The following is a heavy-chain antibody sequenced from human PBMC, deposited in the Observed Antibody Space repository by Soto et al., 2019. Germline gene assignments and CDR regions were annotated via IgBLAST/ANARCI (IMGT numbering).Heavy chain of an antibody. CDR2: ISYDGSNK. J-gene: IGHJ3*02. CDR1: GFTFSTYG. Sequence: PGGSLRLSCAASGFTFSTYGMDWVRQAPGKGLEWVAVISYDGSNKYYADSVKGRFTISRDNSKNTLYLQMNSLRAEDTAVYYCAKGWELLVRATFNIWGQGTMVTVSS. V-gene: IGHV3-30*18. CDR3: AKGWELLVRATFNI. D-gene: IGHD1-26*01.